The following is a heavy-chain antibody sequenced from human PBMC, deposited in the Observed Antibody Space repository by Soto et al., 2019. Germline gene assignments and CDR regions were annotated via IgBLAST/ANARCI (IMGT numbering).Heavy chain of an antibody. D-gene: IGHD6-19*01. CDR3: ARVPWQWLGGYAFDI. CDR2: IYYSGST. Sequence: QVQLQESGPGLVKPSETLSLTCTVSGGSINSYYWSWIRQPPGKGPEWIGYIYYSGSTNYNPSLKSRATISVDTSKNQFTLKLSSVTAADTAVYYCARVPWQWLGGYAFDIWGQGTMVTVSS. J-gene: IGHJ3*02. V-gene: IGHV4-59*01. CDR1: GGSINSYY.